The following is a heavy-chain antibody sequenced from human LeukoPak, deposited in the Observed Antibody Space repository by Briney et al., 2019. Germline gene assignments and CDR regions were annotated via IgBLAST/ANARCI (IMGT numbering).Heavy chain of an antibody. V-gene: IGHV3-23*01. Sequence: GGSLRLSCAASGFTFSGSGMSWVRQAPGKGLEWISSSGDSDGSTYYADSLKGRFTISRDNSKNTLYLQMNNLRAEDTAVYYCAKGGCRGTCNPLAYWGQGALVTVST. D-gene: IGHD2-15*01. J-gene: IGHJ4*02. CDR1: GFTFSGSG. CDR2: SGDSDGST. CDR3: AKGGCRGTCNPLAY.